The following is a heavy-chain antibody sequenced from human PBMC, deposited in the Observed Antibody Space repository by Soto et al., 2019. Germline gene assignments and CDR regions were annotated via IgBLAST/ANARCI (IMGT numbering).Heavy chain of an antibody. CDR1: GGTFSSYA. CDR2: IIPIFGTA. Sequence: SVKVSCKASGGTFSSYAISWVRQAPGQGLEWMGGIIPIFGTANYAQKFQGRVTITADESTSTAYMELSSLRSEDTAVYYCARTNSSSWYKVYYYGMDVWGQGTTVTVSS. CDR3: ARTNSSSWYKVYYYGMDV. J-gene: IGHJ6*02. D-gene: IGHD6-13*01. V-gene: IGHV1-69*13.